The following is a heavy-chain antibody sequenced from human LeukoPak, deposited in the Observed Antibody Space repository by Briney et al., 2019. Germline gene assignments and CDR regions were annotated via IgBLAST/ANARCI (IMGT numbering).Heavy chain of an antibody. CDR3: ARGDRVRGGGTPDY. CDR1: GYTFTSYD. V-gene: IGHV1-8*01. D-gene: IGHD3-10*01. CDR2: VNPGSAFT. J-gene: IGHJ4*02. Sequence: ASVKVSCKASGYTFTSYDINWVRQASGHGLEWMGWVNPGSAFTGYAQKFHGRVTFTKTTSLTTAYMELSSLTSEDTAVYYCARGDRVRGGGTPDYWGQGTLVTVSS.